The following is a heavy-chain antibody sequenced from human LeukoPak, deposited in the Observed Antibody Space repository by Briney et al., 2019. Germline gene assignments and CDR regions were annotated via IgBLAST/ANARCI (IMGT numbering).Heavy chain of an antibody. CDR2: IYTSWTTNYNT. Sequence: SETLSLTCTVSGDSISGYYWSWIRQPARKGLEWIGRIYTSWTTNYNTNYNPSLKSRVTMSIDTSKYHLSLNLSSVTAADTAVYYCARETRQGSDFWGQGTLVTVSS. J-gene: IGHJ4*02. V-gene: IGHV4-4*07. CDR1: GDSISGYY. CDR3: ARETRQGSDF. D-gene: IGHD1-7*01.